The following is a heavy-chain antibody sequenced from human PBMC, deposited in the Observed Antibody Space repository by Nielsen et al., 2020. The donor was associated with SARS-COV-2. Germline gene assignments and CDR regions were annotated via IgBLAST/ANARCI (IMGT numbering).Heavy chain of an antibody. CDR2: VSHSGST. V-gene: IGHV4-4*02. Sequence: GSLRLSCAVSGGSVSSNDWWPWVRQSPGKGLEWIGEVSHSGSTNYSPSLKSRVTLSMDKSRRQFSLRLASVSAADTAVYYCARSRMFLGRAYYYYYYMDVWGKGTTVTVS. CDR3: ARSRMFLGRAYYYYYYMDV. CDR1: GGSVSSNDW. D-gene: IGHD3-10*01. J-gene: IGHJ6*03.